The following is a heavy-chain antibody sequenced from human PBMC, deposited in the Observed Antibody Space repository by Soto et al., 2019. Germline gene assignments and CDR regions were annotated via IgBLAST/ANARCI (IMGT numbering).Heavy chain of an antibody. Sequence: QVQLVESGGGLVKPGGSLRLSCAASGFTFSDYYMSWIRQAPGKGLEWVSYISSSSSYTNYADSVKGRFTISRDNAKNSLYLQINRLRAEDTAVYYCARRYCSSTSCPYSSLDPWGQGTLVTVSS. CDR3: ARRYCSSTSCPYSSLDP. V-gene: IGHV3-11*05. CDR1: GFTFSDYY. D-gene: IGHD2-2*01. J-gene: IGHJ5*02. CDR2: ISSSSSYT.